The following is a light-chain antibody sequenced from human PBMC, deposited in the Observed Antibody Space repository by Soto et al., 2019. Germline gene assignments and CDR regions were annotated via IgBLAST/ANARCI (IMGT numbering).Light chain of an antibody. V-gene: IGKV1-5*01. Sequence: DIHMTQSPSTLSVSLGDRVTITCRASQTISSWLAWYQQKPGTAPKLLIYAASTLQSGVPSRFSGSGSGTDFTLTISCLQSEDFATYYCQQYYSYPLTFGQGTKVDIK. CDR3: QQYYSYPLT. CDR2: AAS. J-gene: IGKJ1*01. CDR1: QTISSW.